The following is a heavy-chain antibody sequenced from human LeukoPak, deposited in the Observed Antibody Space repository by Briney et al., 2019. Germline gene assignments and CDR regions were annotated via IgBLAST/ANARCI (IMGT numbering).Heavy chain of an antibody. CDR2: ISYDGSNK. CDR3: ARVGDILTGYPYYFDY. J-gene: IGHJ4*02. CDR1: GFTFSSYG. D-gene: IGHD3-9*01. V-gene: IGHV3-30*03. Sequence: GGSLRLSCAASGFTFSSYGMHWVRQAPGKGLEWVALISYDGSNKYYVDSVKGRFTISRDNSKNTLYLQMNSLRAEDTAVYYCARVGDILTGYPYYFDYWGQGTLVTVSS.